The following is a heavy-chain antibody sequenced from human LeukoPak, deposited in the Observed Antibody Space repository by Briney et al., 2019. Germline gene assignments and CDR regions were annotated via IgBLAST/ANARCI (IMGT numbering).Heavy chain of an antibody. CDR3: ARFTGLDGAAGYSSKWSFDP. J-gene: IGHJ5*02. V-gene: IGHV4-34*01. CDR2: ISHSGGT. CDR1: GGSFSGYY. D-gene: IGHD6-13*01. Sequence: SETLSLTCAVYGGSFSGYYWNWIRQPPGKGLEWIGEISHSGGTNYNPSLKSRVTISLDTSKNQFSLHLSSVTAADTAVYYCARFTGLDGAAGYSSKWSFDPWGQGTLVTVSS.